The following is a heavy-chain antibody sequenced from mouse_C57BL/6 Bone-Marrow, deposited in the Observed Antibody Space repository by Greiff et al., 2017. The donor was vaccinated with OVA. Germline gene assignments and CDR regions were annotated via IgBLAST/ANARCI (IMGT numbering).Heavy chain of an antibody. D-gene: IGHD2-1*01. CDR1: GFTFSSYT. J-gene: IGHJ2*01. Sequence: EVKVVESGGGLVKPGGSLKLSCAASGFTFSSYTMSWVRQTPEKRLEWVATISGGGGNTYYPDSVKGRFTISRDNAKNTLYLQMSSLRSEDTALYYCARRIYGNYPFDYWGQGTTLTVSS. CDR3: ARRIYGNYPFDY. V-gene: IGHV5-9*01. CDR2: ISGGGGNT.